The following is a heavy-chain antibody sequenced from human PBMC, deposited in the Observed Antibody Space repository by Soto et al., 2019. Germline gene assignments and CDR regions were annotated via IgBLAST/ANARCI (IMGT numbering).Heavy chain of an antibody. CDR3: TRLISAAQDY. CDR2: IRDRAYSYAT. J-gene: IGHJ4*02. CDR1: GFVFKDSS. Sequence: VLLVESGGGLVQPGGSLKLSCAASGFVFKDSSIHWVRQASGKGLEWVGRIRDRAYSYATAYAASVKGRFTISRDASSNTAYLQMNSLETEGTDIYYCTRLISAAQDYWGQGTLVTVSS. D-gene: IGHD6-13*01. V-gene: IGHV3-73*01.